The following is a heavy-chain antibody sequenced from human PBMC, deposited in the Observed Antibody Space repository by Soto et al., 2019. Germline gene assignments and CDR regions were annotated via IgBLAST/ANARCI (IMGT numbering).Heavy chain of an antibody. CDR2: IPSRGRP. Sequence: LSLTCSVSGASVAGGSDYWSWVRQPPGKGLEWIGYIPSRGRPFYNPSLTSRGTISADTSKNQLSLQLTSVTAADTAVYYCARDTYSGYDFGLWGQGTLVTVSS. V-gene: IGHV4-30-4*01. J-gene: IGHJ5*02. D-gene: IGHD5-12*01. CDR1: GASVAGGSDY. CDR3: ARDTYSGYDFGL.